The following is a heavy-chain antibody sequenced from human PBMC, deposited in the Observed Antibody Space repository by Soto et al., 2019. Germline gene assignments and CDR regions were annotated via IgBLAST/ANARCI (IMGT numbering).Heavy chain of an antibody. Sequence: ASVKVSCKASGNTFTSYDINWVRRATGHGLEWMGWINPNSGNIGYAQKFQGRVTMTRDTAIRTAYIEVSRLRSDDTAVYYCARGRASGSYYLLDYWGQGTLVTVSS. V-gene: IGHV1-8*01. J-gene: IGHJ4*02. CDR3: ARGRASGSYYLLDY. CDR1: GNTFTSYD. CDR2: INPNSGNI. D-gene: IGHD3-10*01.